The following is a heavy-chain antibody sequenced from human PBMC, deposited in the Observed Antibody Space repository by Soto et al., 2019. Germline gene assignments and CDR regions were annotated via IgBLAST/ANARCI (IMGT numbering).Heavy chain of an antibody. CDR2: ISYDGSNK. CDR1: GFTFSRYD. Sequence: QVQLVESGGGVVQPGRSLRLSCAASGFTFSRYDMHWVRQAPGKGLEWVAVISYDGSNKYYADSVKGRFTISRDNSKNTLYLQMNSLRAEDTAVYYCAKDRGYGDYAYYFDYWGQGTLVTVSS. V-gene: IGHV3-30*18. D-gene: IGHD4-17*01. CDR3: AKDRGYGDYAYYFDY. J-gene: IGHJ4*02.